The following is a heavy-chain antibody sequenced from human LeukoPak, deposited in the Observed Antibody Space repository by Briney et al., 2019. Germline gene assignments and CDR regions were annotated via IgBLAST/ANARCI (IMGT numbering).Heavy chain of an antibody. D-gene: IGHD3-22*01. V-gene: IGHV3-11*04. CDR3: AREYYYDSSGYSMWDY. J-gene: IGHJ4*02. CDR2: ISSSSSTI. CDR1: GFTFSDYY. Sequence: GGSLRLSCAASGFTFSDYYMSWIRQAPGKGLEWVSYISSSSSTIYYADSVKGRFTISRDNAKNSLYLQMNSLRAEDTAVYYRAREYYYDSSGYSMWDYWGQGTLVTVSS.